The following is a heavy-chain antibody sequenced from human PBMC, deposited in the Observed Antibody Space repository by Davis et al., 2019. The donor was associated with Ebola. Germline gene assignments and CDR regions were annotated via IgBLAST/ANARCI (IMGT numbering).Heavy chain of an antibody. CDR1: GFTFSSYA. D-gene: IGHD5-12*01. Sequence: GESLKISCAASGFTFSSYAMSWVRQAPGKGLEWVGRIKSKTDGGTTDYAAPVKGRFTISRDDSKNTLYLQMNSLKTEDTAVYYCTTLGGYSGYGTRDYWGQGTLVTVSS. CDR3: TTLGGYSGYGTRDY. CDR2: IKSKTDGGTT. V-gene: IGHV3-15*01. J-gene: IGHJ4*02.